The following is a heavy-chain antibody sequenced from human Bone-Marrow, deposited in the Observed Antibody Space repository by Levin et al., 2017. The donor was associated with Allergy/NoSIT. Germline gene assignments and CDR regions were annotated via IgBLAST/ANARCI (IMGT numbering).Heavy chain of an antibody. V-gene: IGHV3-53*01. CDR2: IYSGGST. J-gene: IGHJ2*01. CDR3: ARSHSDLQGYWYFDL. Sequence: LSLTCAASGFTVSSNYMSWVRQAPGKGLEWVSVIYSGGSTYYADSVKGRFTISRDNSKNTLYLQMNSLRAEDTAVYYCARSHSDLQGYWYFDLWGRGTLVTVSS. CDR1: GFTVSSNY. D-gene: IGHD6-13*01.